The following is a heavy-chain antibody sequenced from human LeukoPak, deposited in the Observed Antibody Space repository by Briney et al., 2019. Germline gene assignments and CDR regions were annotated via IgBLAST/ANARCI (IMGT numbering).Heavy chain of an antibody. CDR1: GGSFSGYY. CDR3: ARRPTQYDCFDP. CDR2: INHSGST. Sequence: SETLSLTCAVYGGSFSGYYWSWIRQPPGKGLEWIGEINHSGSTNYNPSLKSRVTISVDTSKNQFSLKLSSVTPEDTAVYYCARRPTQYDCFDPWGQGILVTVSS. D-gene: IGHD2-2*01. J-gene: IGHJ5*02. V-gene: IGHV4-34*01.